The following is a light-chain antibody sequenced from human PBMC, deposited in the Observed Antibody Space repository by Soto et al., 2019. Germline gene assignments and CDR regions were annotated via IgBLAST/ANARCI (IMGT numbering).Light chain of an antibody. Sequence: IQMTQSPSTLSASIGDTVTITCRASQSINRWLAWYQQKPGKAPRLVIFRSSTLQSGVPSRFSGRGSGTDFTLTISSLQPEDFATYFCQQTFSPYVSFGGGTRVEI. J-gene: IGKJ4*01. CDR1: QSINRW. CDR2: RSS. V-gene: IGKV1-39*01. CDR3: QQTFSPYVS.